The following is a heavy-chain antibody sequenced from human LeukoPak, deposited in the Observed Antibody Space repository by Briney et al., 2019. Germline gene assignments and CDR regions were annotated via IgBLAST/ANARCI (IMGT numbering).Heavy chain of an antibody. CDR1: GFTFSDAR. CDR2: ISRRVDGGTT. V-gene: IGHV3-15*01. Sequence: KPGGSLRLSCAVSGFTFSDARMNWVRQAPGKGLEWVGRISRRVDGGTTDYAAPVKGRFTISRDDSKNTLYLEMNSLKIEDTAVYYCATTPRVVSTWGQGTLVTVSS. CDR3: ATTPRVVST. J-gene: IGHJ5*02. D-gene: IGHD3-3*01.